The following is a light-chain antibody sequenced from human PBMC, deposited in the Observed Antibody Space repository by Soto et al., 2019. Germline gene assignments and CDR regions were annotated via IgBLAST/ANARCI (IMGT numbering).Light chain of an antibody. J-gene: IGLJ1*01. CDR2: EVS. V-gene: IGLV2-14*01. CDR3: ISYTSDDVRYV. Sequence: QSVLAQPGSVSGTPGQSITISCTGSNSDVGIYDFVSWYQHHPGRAPKLIVSEVSHRPSGVSNRFSGSKSGNTASLTISGLQSEDEADYYCISYTSDDVRYVFGTGTKVTV. CDR1: NSDVGIYDF.